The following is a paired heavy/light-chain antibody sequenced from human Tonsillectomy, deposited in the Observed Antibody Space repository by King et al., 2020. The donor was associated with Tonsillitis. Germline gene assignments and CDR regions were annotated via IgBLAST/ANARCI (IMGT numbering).Light chain of an antibody. Sequence: DIQMTQSPSTLSASVGDRVTITCRASQTISRWLAWYQQKPGKAPELLIYEASILEIGVPSRFSGSGSGTEFTLTISSLQADDFATYYCQQYNSYWSFGQGTKVEI. J-gene: IGKJ1*01. CDR2: EAS. CDR1: QTISRW. CDR3: QQYNSYWS. V-gene: IGKV1-5*03.
Heavy chain of an antibody. CDR3: ARVSGYQLLTGDH. J-gene: IGHJ4*02. CDR2: VSGFNSYT. Sequence: QVHLVQSGAEVKKPGASVKVSCKASGYTFINYGISWVRQAPGQGLEWVGWVSGFNSYTGYPDNLQGRVTMTRDTPTNTAYMELRSLRSDDTAVYYCARVSGYQLLTGDHWGQGTLVTVSS. CDR1: GYTFINYG. V-gene: IGHV1-18*01. D-gene: IGHD2-2*01.